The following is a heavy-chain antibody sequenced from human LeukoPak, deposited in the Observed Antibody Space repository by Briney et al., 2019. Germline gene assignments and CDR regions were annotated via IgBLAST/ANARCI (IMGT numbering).Heavy chain of an antibody. CDR2: MNPNSGNT. CDR3: ARGVRITMVRGVTSYYFDY. V-gene: IGHV1-8*01. CDR1: GYTFTSYD. D-gene: IGHD3-10*01. J-gene: IGHJ4*02. Sequence: ASVKVSCKASGYTFTSYDINWVRQATGQGLEWMGWMNPNSGNTGYAQRFQGRVTMTRNTPISTAYMELSSLRSEDTAVYYCARGVRITMVRGVTSYYFDYWGQGTLVTVSS.